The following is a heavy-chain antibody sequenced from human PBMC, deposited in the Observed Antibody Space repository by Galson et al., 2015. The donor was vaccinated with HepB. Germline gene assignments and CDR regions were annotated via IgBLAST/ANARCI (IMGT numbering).Heavy chain of an antibody. CDR1: GGSISSSNW. CDR3: ARETGSSCLPDY. CDR2: IYHSGST. Sequence: SETLSLTCAVSGGSISSSNWWSWVRQPPGKGLEWIGEIYHSGSTNYTPSLKSRVTISVDNSKNKFSLKLSSVTAADTAVYYCARETGSSCLPDYWGQGTLVTVSS. J-gene: IGHJ4*02. V-gene: IGHV4-4*02. D-gene: IGHD3-22*01.